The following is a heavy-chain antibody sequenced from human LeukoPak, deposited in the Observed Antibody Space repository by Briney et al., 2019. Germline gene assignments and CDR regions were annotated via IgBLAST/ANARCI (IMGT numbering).Heavy chain of an antibody. CDR1: GGSISSGSYS. Sequence: SQTLSLTCTVSGGSISSGSYSWSWIRQPAGKGLEWIGRIYTSGSTNYNPSLKSRVTISVDTSKNQFSLKLSSVTAADTAVYYCARHDSSGPYNAFDIWGQGTMVTVSS. CDR3: ARHDSSGPYNAFDI. J-gene: IGHJ3*02. D-gene: IGHD3-22*01. V-gene: IGHV4-61*02. CDR2: IYTSGST.